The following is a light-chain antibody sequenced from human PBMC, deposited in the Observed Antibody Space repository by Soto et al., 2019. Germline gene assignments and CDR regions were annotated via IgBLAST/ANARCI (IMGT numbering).Light chain of an antibody. J-gene: IGLJ1*01. Sequence: QSGLTQPPSASGSPGQSVTISCTGTSSDVGGYNYVSWYQQHPGKAPKLMIYEVTKRPSGVPDRFSGSKSGNTASLTVSGLQAEDEADYYCSSYAGSNTHVFGTGTKLTVL. V-gene: IGLV2-8*01. CDR3: SSYAGSNTHV. CDR1: SSDVGGYNY. CDR2: EVT.